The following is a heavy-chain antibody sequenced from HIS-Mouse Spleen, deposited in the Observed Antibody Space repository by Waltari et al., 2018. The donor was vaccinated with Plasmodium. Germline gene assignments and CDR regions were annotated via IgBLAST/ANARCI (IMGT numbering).Heavy chain of an antibody. J-gene: IGHJ4*02. CDR3: ASSGSGSYYY. V-gene: IGHV4-34*01. CDR2: INPSGRT. Sequence: QVQLQQWGAGLLKPSETLSLTRAVYGGSSSGYYWGWIRQPPGKGLEWIGEINPSGRTNYNPSLKSRVTISVDTSKNQFSLKLSSVTAADTAVYYCASSGSGSYYYWGQGTLVTVSS. CDR1: GGSSSGYY. D-gene: IGHD3-10*01.